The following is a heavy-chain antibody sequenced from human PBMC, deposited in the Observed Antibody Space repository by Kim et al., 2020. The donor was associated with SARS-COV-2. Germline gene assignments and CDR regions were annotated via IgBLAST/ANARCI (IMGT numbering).Heavy chain of an antibody. V-gene: IGHV4-34*01. Sequence: NYNPSLKSRVTISVDTSKNLFSLKLSSVTAADTAVYYCARDWVVRGFDYWGQGTLFTVSS. J-gene: IGHJ4*02. CDR3: ARDWVVRGFDY. D-gene: IGHD3-10*01.